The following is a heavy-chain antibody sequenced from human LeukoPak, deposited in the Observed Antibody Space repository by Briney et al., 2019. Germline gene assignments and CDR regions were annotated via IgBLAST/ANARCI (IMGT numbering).Heavy chain of an antibody. V-gene: IGHV3-30*02. J-gene: IGHJ4*02. CDR2: IRYDGSNK. CDR3: ARETPRRGETRDGYR. Sequence: GGSLRLSCAASGFTFSSYGMHWVRQAPGKGLEWVAFIRYDGSNKYYADSVKGRFTISRDNSKNTLYLQMNSLRAEDTAVYYCARETPRRGETRDGYRWGQGTLVTVSS. CDR1: GFTFSSYG. D-gene: IGHD5-24*01.